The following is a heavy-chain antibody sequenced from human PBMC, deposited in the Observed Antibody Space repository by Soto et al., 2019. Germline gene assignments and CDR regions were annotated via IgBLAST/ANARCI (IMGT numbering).Heavy chain of an antibody. CDR3: AGALENPYFYYGLNV. J-gene: IGHJ6*02. Sequence: GGSLRLSCAASGFSFSSYGMEWVRLAAGKGLEWVAGTTYDGGIKHYGGSGKGRFTISRDNSKNTLYLQMNSLRVEDTATYYCAGALENPYFYYGLNVWGQGTTVTVSS. V-gene: IGHV3-30*03. D-gene: IGHD1-1*01. CDR2: TTYDGGIK. CDR1: GFSFSSYG.